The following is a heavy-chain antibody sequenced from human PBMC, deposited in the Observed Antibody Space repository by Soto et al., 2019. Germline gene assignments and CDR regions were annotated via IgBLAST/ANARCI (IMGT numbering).Heavy chain of an antibody. J-gene: IGHJ5*02. Sequence: PGGSLRLSCAASGFTFRSYAMSWVRQAPGKGLEWVSAISGNGGKAYYADSAKGRFTISRDNSKNTLFLQMNSLRAEDTAVFYCAKDSEAYCGGDCYSWKLDRWFDPWGQGMLVTV. D-gene: IGHD2-21*02. CDR1: GFTFRSYA. CDR3: AKDSEAYCGGDCYSWKLDRWFDP. V-gene: IGHV3-23*01. CDR2: ISGNGGKA.